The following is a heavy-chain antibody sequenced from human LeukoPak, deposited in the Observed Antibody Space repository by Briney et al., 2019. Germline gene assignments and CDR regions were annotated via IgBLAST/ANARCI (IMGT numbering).Heavy chain of an antibody. CDR2: ISAYNGNT. CDR3: ARSPSYDRGGYYGMDV. Sequence: ASVKVSCKASGYTFTSYGISWVRQAPGQGLEWMGWISAYNGNTNYAQKLQGRVTMTTDTSTSTAYMELRSLRSDDTAVYYCARSPSYDRGGYYGMDVWGQGTTVTVSS. V-gene: IGHV1-18*01. CDR1: GYTFTSYG. D-gene: IGHD3-22*01. J-gene: IGHJ6*02.